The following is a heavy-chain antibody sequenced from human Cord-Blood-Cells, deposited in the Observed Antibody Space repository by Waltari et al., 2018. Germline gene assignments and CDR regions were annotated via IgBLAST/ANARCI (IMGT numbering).Heavy chain of an antibody. V-gene: IGHV4-39*01. CDR1: GGSISSSSYY. CDR3: ARHVRPIRGTGTIFDY. Sequence: QLQLQESGPGLVKPSETLSLTCTVSGGSISSSSYYWGWIRQPPGKGLEWIGSIYYSGSTHYNPSLKSRVTISVDTSKNQFSLKLSSVTAADTAVYYCARHVRPIRGTGTIFDYWGQGTLVTVSS. D-gene: IGHD1-7*01. CDR2: IYYSGST. J-gene: IGHJ4*02.